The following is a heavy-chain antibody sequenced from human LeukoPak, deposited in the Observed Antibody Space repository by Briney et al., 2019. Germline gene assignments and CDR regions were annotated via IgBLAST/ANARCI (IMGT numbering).Heavy chain of an antibody. CDR2: ISYDGSNK. D-gene: IGHD2-15*01. J-gene: IGHJ6*03. CDR1: GFTFSSYA. CDR3: ATLEGVVVVAATPVYMDV. Sequence: GGSLRLSCAASGFTFSSYAMHWVRQAPGKGLEWVAVISYDGSNKYYADSVKGRFTISRDNSKNTLYLQMNSLRAEDTAVYYCATLEGVVVVAATPVYMDVWGKGTTVTVSS. V-gene: IGHV3-30*04.